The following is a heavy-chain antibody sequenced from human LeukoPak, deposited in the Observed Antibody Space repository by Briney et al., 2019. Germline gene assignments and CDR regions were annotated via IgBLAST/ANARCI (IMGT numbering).Heavy chain of an antibody. Sequence: PGGSLRLSCAASGFTVSSNYMSWVRQAPGKGLEWVSVIYSGGSTYYAGSVKGRFTISRDNSKNTLYLQMNSLRAEDTAVYYCARESLTVYFDYWGQGTLVTVSS. V-gene: IGHV3-53*01. D-gene: IGHD4-11*01. CDR2: IYSGGST. CDR1: GFTVSSNY. CDR3: ARESLTVYFDY. J-gene: IGHJ4*02.